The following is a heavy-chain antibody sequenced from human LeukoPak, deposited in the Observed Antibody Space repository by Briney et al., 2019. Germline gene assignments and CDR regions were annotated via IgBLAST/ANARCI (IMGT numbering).Heavy chain of an antibody. CDR1: GFPFSDYS. D-gene: IGHD1-1*01. Sequence: GGSLRLSCTASGFPFSDYSMDWVRQAPGKGLEWISYIGIDSGNTKYADSVRGRFTVSADNAKNSLFLQMNSLRVEDTAVYYCARDHNYAFDNWGQGTLVFVSS. CDR2: IGIDSGNT. J-gene: IGHJ4*02. V-gene: IGHV3-48*04. CDR3: ARDHNYAFDN.